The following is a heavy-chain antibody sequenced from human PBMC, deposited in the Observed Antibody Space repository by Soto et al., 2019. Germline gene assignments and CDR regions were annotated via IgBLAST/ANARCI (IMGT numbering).Heavy chain of an antibody. CDR2: ISSSSSTI. J-gene: IGHJ3*02. Sequence: EVQLVESGGGLVQPGGSLRLSCAASGFTFSSYSMNWVRQAPGKGLEWVSYISSSSSTIYYADSVKGRFTISRDNAKNSLYLQMNSLRDEDTAVYYCARDSIPEYQLPYSNGDDAFDIWGQGTMVTVSS. V-gene: IGHV3-48*02. CDR1: GFTFSSYS. D-gene: IGHD2-2*02. CDR3: ARDSIPEYQLPYSNGDDAFDI.